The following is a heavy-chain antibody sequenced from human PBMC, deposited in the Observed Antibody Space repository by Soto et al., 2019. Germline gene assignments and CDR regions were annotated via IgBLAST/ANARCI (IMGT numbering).Heavy chain of an antibody. D-gene: IGHD2-15*01. CDR3: AKDDGYCSGGSWLEINYYYYGMDV. J-gene: IGHJ6*02. CDR2: ISYDGSNK. Sequence: QVQLVESGGGVVQPGRSLRLSCAASGFTFSSYGMHWVRQAPGKGLEWVAVISYDGSNKYYADSGKGRFTSSRDNSKITQYLQMNSLIAEDTAVYYCAKDDGYCSGGSWLEINYYYYGMDVWGQGTTVTVSS. CDR1: GFTFSSYG. V-gene: IGHV3-30*18.